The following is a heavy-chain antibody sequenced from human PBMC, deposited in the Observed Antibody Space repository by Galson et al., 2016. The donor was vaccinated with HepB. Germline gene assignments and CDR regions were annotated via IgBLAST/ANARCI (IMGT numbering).Heavy chain of an antibody. D-gene: IGHD3-3*01. V-gene: IGHV3-23*01. J-gene: IGHJ4*02. Sequence: SLRLSCAASQFTFNMYSMAWVRQAPGKGLEWVSSINGTGTVIYYADSVKGRFTISRDNSKNTLYLQMNSPRAEDTAVYFCVRGGYYQSAYFDYWGQGTLVTVSS. CDR2: INGTGTVI. CDR3: VRGGYYQSAYFDY. CDR1: QFTFNMYS.